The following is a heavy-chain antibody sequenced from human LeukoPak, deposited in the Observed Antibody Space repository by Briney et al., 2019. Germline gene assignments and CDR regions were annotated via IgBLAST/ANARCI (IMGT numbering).Heavy chain of an antibody. V-gene: IGHV3-23*01. D-gene: IGHD3-10*01. Sequence: GGSLRLSCAASGFTFSSYAMSWVRQAPGKGLEWVSSITISGATTYYADSVKGRLTISRDNSKTTPYLQMNSLRAEDTAVYYCATYGSGSYYRKAFDYWGQGTLVTVSS. CDR3: ATYGSGSYYRKAFDY. J-gene: IGHJ4*02. CDR1: GFTFSSYA. CDR2: ITISGATT.